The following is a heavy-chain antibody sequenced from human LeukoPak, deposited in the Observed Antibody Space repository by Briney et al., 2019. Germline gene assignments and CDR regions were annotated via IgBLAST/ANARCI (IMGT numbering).Heavy chain of an antibody. D-gene: IGHD7-27*01. CDR1: GDSVSSNSAA. V-gene: IGHV6-1*01. J-gene: IGHJ4*02. CDR2: TYYRSRWYS. Sequence: SQTLSLTCAISGDSVSSNSAAWNWIRQSPSRGLECLGRTYYRSRWYSDYAVSVKSRITVNPDTSKNQFSLQLSSVTPEDTAVYYCAGHFLGRGNHFDYWGQGTLVTVSS. CDR3: AGHFLGRGNHFDY.